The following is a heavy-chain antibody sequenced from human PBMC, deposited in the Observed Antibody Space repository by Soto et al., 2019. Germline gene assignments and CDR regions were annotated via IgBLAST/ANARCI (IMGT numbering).Heavy chain of an antibody. CDR1: GYTFTSYA. V-gene: IGHV1-3*01. J-gene: IGHJ5*02. D-gene: IGHD6-13*01. CDR3: ARAPIAAAGTPQWLAPNWFDP. CDR2: INAGNGNT. Sequence: GASVKVSCKASGYTFTSYAMHWVRQAPGQRLEWMGWINAGNGNTKYSQKFQGRVTITRDTSASTAYMELSSLRSEDTAVYYCARAPIAAAGTPQWLAPNWFDPWGQGTLVTVSS.